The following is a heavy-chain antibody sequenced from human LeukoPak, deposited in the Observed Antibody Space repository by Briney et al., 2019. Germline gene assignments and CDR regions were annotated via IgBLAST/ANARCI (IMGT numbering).Heavy chain of an antibody. Sequence: ASVKVSCKVSGYTLTELSMHWVRQAPGKGLEWMGGFDPEDGETIYAQKFQGRVTMTEDTPTDTAYMELSSLRSEDTAVYYCATIGYCSGGSCSWFDPWGQGTLVTVSS. D-gene: IGHD2-15*01. CDR1: GYTLTELS. CDR3: ATIGYCSGGSCSWFDP. CDR2: FDPEDGET. J-gene: IGHJ5*02. V-gene: IGHV1-24*01.